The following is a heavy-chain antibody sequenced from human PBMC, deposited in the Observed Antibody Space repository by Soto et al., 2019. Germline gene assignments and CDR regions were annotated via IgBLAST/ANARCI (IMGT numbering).Heavy chain of an antibody. J-gene: IGHJ4*02. CDR1: GGSISSYY. CDR3: ARGNYDFWSGYSHHFDY. D-gene: IGHD3-3*01. V-gene: IGHV4-59*01. CDR2: IYYSGST. Sequence: LSLTCTVSGGSISSYYWSWIRQPPGKGLEWIGYIYYSGSTNYNPSLKSRVTISVDTSKNQFSLKLSSVTAADTAVYYCARGNYDFWSGYSHHFDYWGQGTLVTVSS.